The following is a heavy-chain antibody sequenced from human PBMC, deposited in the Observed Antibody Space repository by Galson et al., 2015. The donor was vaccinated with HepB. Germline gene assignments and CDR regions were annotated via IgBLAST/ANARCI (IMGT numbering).Heavy chain of an antibody. CDR2: IIPILGIA. CDR3: AREFEEQGPDTAMVLGAFDI. Sequence: SAKVSCKASGGTFSSYAISWVRQAPGQGLEWMGRIIPILGIANYAQKFQGRVTITADKSTSTAYMELSSLRAEDTAVYYCAREFEEQGPDTAMVLGAFDIWGQGTMVTVSS. CDR1: GGTFSSYA. J-gene: IGHJ3*02. D-gene: IGHD5-18*01. V-gene: IGHV1-69*04.